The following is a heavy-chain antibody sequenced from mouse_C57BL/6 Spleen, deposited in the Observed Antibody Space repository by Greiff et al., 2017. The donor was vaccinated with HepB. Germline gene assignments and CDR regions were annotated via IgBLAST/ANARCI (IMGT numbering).Heavy chain of an antibody. V-gene: IGHV1-78*01. CDR2: IYPRDGST. Sequence: VQLQQSDAELVKPGASVKISCKVSGYTFTDHTIHWMKQRPEQGLEWIGYIYPRDGSTKYNEKFKGKAILTADKSSSTAYMQLNSLTSEDSTVYFCARFNGYYCYAMDYWGQGTSVTVSS. CDR3: ARFNGYYCYAMDY. D-gene: IGHD2-3*01. J-gene: IGHJ4*01. CDR1: GYTFTDHT.